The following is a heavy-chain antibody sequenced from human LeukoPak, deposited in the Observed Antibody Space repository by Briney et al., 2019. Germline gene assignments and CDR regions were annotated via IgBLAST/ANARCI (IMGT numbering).Heavy chain of an antibody. J-gene: IGHJ4*02. D-gene: IGHD4-17*01. CDR3: ARERGGTVTG. CDR1: SASISDTYYF. Sequence: SETLSLTCTVTSASISDTYYFWGWIRQSPGKGLEWIGSIYNSGTTYYNPSLKSRVTMSVDTSKNQFSLKLSSVTAADTAVYYCARERGGTVTGWGQGTLVTVSS. CDR2: IYNSGTT. V-gene: IGHV4-39*07.